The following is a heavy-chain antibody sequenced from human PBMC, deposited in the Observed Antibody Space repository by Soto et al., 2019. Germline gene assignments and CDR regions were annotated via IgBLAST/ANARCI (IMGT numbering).Heavy chain of an antibody. CDR1: GFTFGDYA. CDR2: IRSKAYGGTT. CDR3: TREIAAAGTLWFDP. J-gene: IGHJ5*02. Sequence: SLRLSCTASGFTFGDYAMSWFRQAPGKGLEWVGFIRSKAYGGTTEYAASVKGRFTISRDDSKSIAYLQMNSLKTEDTAVYYCTREIAAAGTLWFDPWGQGTLVTVSS. D-gene: IGHD6-13*01. V-gene: IGHV3-49*03.